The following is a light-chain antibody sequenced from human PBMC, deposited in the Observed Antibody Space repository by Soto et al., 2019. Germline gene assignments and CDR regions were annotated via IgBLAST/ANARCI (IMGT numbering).Light chain of an antibody. CDR3: EQYDSSPYT. J-gene: IGKJ2*01. V-gene: IGKV3-20*01. CDR2: GAS. Sequence: EIVLTQSPGTLSLSPGERATLSCMASQSVSSSYLAWYQQKPGQAPRLLIYGASSRATGIPDRFSGSGSGTDFTLTISRLEPEDFAVYYCEQYDSSPYTFGQGTKVDIK. CDR1: QSVSSSY.